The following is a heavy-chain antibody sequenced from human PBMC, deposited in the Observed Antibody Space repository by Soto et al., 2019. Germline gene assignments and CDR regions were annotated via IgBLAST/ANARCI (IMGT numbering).Heavy chain of an antibody. D-gene: IGHD2-2*02. CDR1: GGSISSGGYY. J-gene: IGHJ3*02. V-gene: IGHV4-31*03. CDR2: IYYSGST. CDR3: ARDPQVRGYCSSTSCYKGGAFDI. Sequence: TLSLTGTVSGGSISSGGYYWSWIRQHPGKGLEWIGYIYYSGSTYYNPSLKSRVTISVDTSKNQFSLKLSSVTAADTAVYYCARDPQVRGYCSSTSCYKGGAFDIWGQGTMVTVS.